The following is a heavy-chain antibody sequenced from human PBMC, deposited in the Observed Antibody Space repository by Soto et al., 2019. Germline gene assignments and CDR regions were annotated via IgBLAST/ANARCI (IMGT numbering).Heavy chain of an antibody. CDR1: GGSISSYY. J-gene: IGHJ4*02. CDR2: IYYSGRT. D-gene: IGHD7-27*01. V-gene: IGHV4-59*08. Sequence: QVQLQESGPGLVKPSETLSLTCTVSGGSISSYYWSWIRQPPGKGLEWIGYIYYSGRTNYNPSLKSRVTISVDTSKNQFSLKLSSVTAADTAVYYCARLSLGIGTQDDYWGEGTLVTVSS. CDR3: ARLSLGIGTQDDY.